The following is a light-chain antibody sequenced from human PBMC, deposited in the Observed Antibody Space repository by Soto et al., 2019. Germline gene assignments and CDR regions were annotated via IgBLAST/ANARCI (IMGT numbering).Light chain of an antibody. J-gene: IGKJ1*01. CDR1: QSVSSN. Sequence: EIVLTQSPATLSVSPGERATLSCRGSQSVSSNLAWYQQRPGQAPRLLIYDASTRATGVPARFSGSGSGTEFTLTISSLQSEDFAVYYCQQYNNWPRTFGQGTKVDIK. V-gene: IGKV3-15*01. CDR2: DAS. CDR3: QQYNNWPRT.